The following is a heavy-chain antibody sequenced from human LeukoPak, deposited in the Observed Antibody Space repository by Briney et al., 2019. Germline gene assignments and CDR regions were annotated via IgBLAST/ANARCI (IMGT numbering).Heavy chain of an antibody. J-gene: IGHJ4*02. Sequence: KPSETLSLTCAVYGGSFSGYYWSWIRQPPGKGLEWIGEINHSGSTNYNPSLKSRVTISVDTSKNQFSLKLSSVTAADTAVYYCARGRDYDILTGPRYYFDYWGQGTLVTVSS. D-gene: IGHD3-9*01. CDR1: GGSFSGYY. CDR3: ARGRDYDILTGPRYYFDY. V-gene: IGHV4-34*01. CDR2: INHSGST.